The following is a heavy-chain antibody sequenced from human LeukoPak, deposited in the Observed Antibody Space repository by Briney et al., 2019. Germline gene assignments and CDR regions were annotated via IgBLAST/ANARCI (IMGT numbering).Heavy chain of an antibody. D-gene: IGHD3-16*01. J-gene: IGHJ5*02. CDR1: GGSISSSNHY. CDR3: ARGSRGGYNWFDP. Sequence: SETLSLTCTVSGGSISSSNHYWAWIRQPPGKGLEWVGSIYYSGSTYYNPSLRSRLTMSVDTSKNQFSLRLNSVTAAATGLYYCARGSRGGYNWFDPWGQGTLVIVSS. V-gene: IGHV4-39*07. CDR2: IYYSGST.